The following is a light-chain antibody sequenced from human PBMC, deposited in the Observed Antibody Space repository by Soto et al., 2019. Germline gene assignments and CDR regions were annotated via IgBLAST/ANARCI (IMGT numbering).Light chain of an antibody. CDR2: INTDGSH. CDR3: QTWTTGLWV. V-gene: IGLV4-69*01. Sequence: QLVLTQSPSASASLGASVKLTCTLTSGRSSYAIAWHQQQAEKGPRFLMKINTDGSHIKGDGIPDRFSGSRSGAECYLTISSLQSEDEADYYCQTWTTGLWVFGGGTQLTVL. J-gene: IGLJ3*02. CDR1: SGRSSYA.